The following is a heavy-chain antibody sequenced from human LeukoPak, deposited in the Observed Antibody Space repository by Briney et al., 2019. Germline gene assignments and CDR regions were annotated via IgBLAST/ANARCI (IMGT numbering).Heavy chain of an antibody. D-gene: IGHD3-3*01. CDR3: ARVRAGGFWSENDY. Sequence: GGSLRLSCAVSGFSFNSYGMNWVRQAPGKGLEWVSSISGSKTYIYYADSVKGRFTISTDNARNSLYLQMNSLRAEDTAVYYCARVRAGGFWSENDYWGQGTLVTVSS. J-gene: IGHJ4*02. CDR1: GFSFNSYG. CDR2: ISGSKTYI. V-gene: IGHV3-21*06.